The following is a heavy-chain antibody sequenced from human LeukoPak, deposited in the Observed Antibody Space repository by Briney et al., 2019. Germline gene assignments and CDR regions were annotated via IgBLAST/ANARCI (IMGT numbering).Heavy chain of an antibody. CDR1: GGTFSSYA. J-gene: IGHJ6*03. CDR3: ARTKYQLPPGGINYYYYYMDV. Sequence: ASVKVSCKASGGTFSSYAISWVRQAPGQGLEWMGGIIPIFGTANYAQKFQGRVTITADESTSTAYMELSSLRSEDTAVYYCARTKYQLPPGGINYYYYYMDVWGKGTTVTVSS. V-gene: IGHV1-69*13. CDR2: IIPIFGTA. D-gene: IGHD2-2*01.